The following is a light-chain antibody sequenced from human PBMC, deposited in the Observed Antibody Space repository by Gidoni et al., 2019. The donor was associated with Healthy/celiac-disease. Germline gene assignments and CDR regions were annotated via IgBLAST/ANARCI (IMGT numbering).Light chain of an antibody. CDR3: QAWDSSTVV. CDR2: QDS. J-gene: IGLJ2*01. V-gene: IGLV3-1*01. Sequence: SYELTQPPSVSVAPGQTASITCSGDNLGDKYACWYQQKPGQSPVLGIYQDSKRPSGIPERFPGSNPGNTGTLNISGTQAMDEAEYYCQAWDSSTVVIGGGTKLTVL. CDR1: NLGDKY.